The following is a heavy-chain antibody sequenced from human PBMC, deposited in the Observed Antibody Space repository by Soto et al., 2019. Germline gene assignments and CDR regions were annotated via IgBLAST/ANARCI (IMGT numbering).Heavy chain of an antibody. J-gene: IGHJ4*02. V-gene: IGHV1-69*13. CDR1: GGLFSSFA. CDR3: ARGGGPYVWFDEF. CDR2: IIPVFGTT. Sequence: SVKVSCKDSGGLFSSFAISWVRQAPGQGLEWMGGIIPVFGTTNYAQKFQGRVTIAADESTNTAYMELSSLTSDDTAMYYCARGGGPYVWFDEFWGQGTQVTVSS. D-gene: IGHD3-10*01.